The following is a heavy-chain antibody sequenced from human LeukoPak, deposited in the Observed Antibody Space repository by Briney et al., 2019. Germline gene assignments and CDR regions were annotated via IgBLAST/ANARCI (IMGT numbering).Heavy chain of an antibody. CDR1: GFTFSTFP. D-gene: IGHD6-6*01. V-gene: IGHV3-30*04. CDR2: ISDDGRDT. Sequence: PGTSLRLSCEASGFTFSTFPMHWVRQTPDKRLEWVAVISDDGRDTYYADSVKGRFTISRDNSKNTLYLQMNSLSPEDTAVVYCARVGRVSIYLSYMDVWGKGTTVTVSS. CDR3: ARVGRVSIYLSYMDV. J-gene: IGHJ6*03.